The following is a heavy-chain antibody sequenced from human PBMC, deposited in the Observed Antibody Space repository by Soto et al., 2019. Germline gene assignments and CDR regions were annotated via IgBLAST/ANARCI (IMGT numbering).Heavy chain of an antibody. CDR1: GGTFRTSA. D-gene: IGHD3-3*02. CDR2: IMPVFSTP. J-gene: IGHJ6*01. V-gene: IGHV1-69*12. CDR3: ARDKDRQQLGGNYYYIMDV. Sequence: QVQLVQSGAEVKKPGSSVKVSCKTSGGTFRTSAISWVRQAPGQGLEWMGGIMPVFSTPDYAQKFQGRVTITADESTGTAYMELSSLRSEDTAVYYCARDKDRQQLGGNYYYIMDVWGQGTTVTASS.